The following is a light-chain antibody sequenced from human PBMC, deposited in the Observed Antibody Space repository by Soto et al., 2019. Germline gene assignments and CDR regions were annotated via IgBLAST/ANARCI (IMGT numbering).Light chain of an antibody. J-gene: IGKJ1*01. Sequence: EIVMTQSPATLSVSPGERATLSCRASQSVSSNLAWYQQKPGQAPRLLIYGASTRATGIPARFSGSGSGTEFTLNISSLQSEDFAVYYCQQYNNWTGTFGQGTKVEIK. CDR1: QSVSSN. CDR2: GAS. CDR3: QQYNNWTGT. V-gene: IGKV3-15*01.